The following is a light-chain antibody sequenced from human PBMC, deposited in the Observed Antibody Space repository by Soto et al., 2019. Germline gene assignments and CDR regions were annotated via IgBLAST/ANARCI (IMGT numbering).Light chain of an antibody. Sequence: EIVMTQSPATLSVSLGERVTLSCRASQSVSSYLAWYQQKPGQAARLLISDASTRATDIPDRFSGSGSGTDFTLTISSLQSTDLAVYYCLQYSTWPPLYTFGQGTKLEIK. CDR1: QSVSSY. CDR2: DAS. V-gene: IGKV3-15*01. J-gene: IGKJ2*01. CDR3: LQYSTWPPLYT.